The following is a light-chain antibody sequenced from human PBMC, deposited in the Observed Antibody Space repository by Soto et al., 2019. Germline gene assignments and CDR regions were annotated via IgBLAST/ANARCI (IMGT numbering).Light chain of an antibody. Sequence: QSALTQPPSASGTPGQGVTISCSGSTSNIGSNYVYWYQQLPGTAPKLLIYRNNQRPSGVPDRFSGSKSGTSASLAISGPRSDDEADYFCATWDDSLNGFYVFGTGTKVTV. J-gene: IGLJ1*01. V-gene: IGLV1-47*01. CDR1: TSNIGSNY. CDR2: RNN. CDR3: ATWDDSLNGFYV.